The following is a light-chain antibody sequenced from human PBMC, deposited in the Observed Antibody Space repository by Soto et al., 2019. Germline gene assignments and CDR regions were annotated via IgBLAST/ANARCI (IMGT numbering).Light chain of an antibody. V-gene: IGKV1D-13*01. CDR3: QQFNNYPYGFT. J-gene: IGKJ3*01. CDR1: QGISSA. CDR2: DAS. Sequence: AIQLTQSPSSLSASVGDRVTITCRASQGISSALAWYQQKPGKAPKLLIYDASSLESGVPSRFSGSGSGTDFTLTISSLQPEDFATYYCQQFNNYPYGFTFGPGTKVDIK.